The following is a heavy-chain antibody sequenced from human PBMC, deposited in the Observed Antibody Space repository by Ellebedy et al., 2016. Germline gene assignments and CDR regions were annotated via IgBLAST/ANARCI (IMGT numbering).Heavy chain of an antibody. Sequence: SETLSLTCTVSGGSISSYYWSWIRQPPGKGLEWIGYIYYSGSTNYNPSLKSRVTISVDTSKNQFSLKLSSVTAADTAVYYCARRRGGGDNDYWGQGTLVTVSS. D-gene: IGHD4-23*01. V-gene: IGHV4-59*08. CDR1: GGSISSYY. CDR3: ARRRGGGDNDY. J-gene: IGHJ4*02. CDR2: IYYSGST.